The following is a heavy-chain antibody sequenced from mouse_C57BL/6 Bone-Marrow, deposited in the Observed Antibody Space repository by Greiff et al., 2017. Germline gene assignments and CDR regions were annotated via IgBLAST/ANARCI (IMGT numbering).Heavy chain of an antibody. V-gene: IGHV1-54*01. D-gene: IGHD4-1*01. Sequence: SGAELVRPGTSVKVSCKASGYAFTNYLIEWVKQRPGQGLEWIGVINPGSGGTNYNEKFKGKATLTADKSSSTAYMQLSSLTSEDSAVDLCARSKNWDSWFAYWGQGTLVTVSA. CDR3: ARSKNWDSWFAY. CDR1: GYAFTNYL. J-gene: IGHJ3*01. CDR2: INPGSGGT.